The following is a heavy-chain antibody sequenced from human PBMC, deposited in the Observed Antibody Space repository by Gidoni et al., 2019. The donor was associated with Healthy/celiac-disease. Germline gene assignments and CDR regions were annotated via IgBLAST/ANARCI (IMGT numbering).Heavy chain of an antibody. CDR1: GGSISSSSYY. CDR3: ASSVGLGATGFDY. D-gene: IGHD1-26*01. J-gene: IGHJ4*02. CDR2: IYYSGST. V-gene: IGHV4-39*01. Sequence: QLQLQESGPGLVKPSETLSLTCTVSGGSISSSSYYWGWIRQPPGKGLEWIGSIYYSGSTYYNPSLKSRVTISVDTSKNQFSLKLSSVTAADTAVYYCASSVGLGATGFDYWGQGTLVTVSS.